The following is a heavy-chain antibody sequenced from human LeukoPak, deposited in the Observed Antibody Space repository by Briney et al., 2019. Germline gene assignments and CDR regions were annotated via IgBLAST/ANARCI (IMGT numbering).Heavy chain of an antibody. Sequence: GGSLRLSCAASGFTFDDYAMHWVRQAPGKGLEGVSGISWNSGSIGYAASVKGRFTISRDNAKNSLYLQMNSLRAEDTALYYCAKDIFTMVRGVVDYWGQGTLVTVSS. V-gene: IGHV3-9*01. D-gene: IGHD3-10*01. CDR3: AKDIFTMVRGVVDY. CDR2: ISWNSGSI. CDR1: GFTFDDYA. J-gene: IGHJ4*02.